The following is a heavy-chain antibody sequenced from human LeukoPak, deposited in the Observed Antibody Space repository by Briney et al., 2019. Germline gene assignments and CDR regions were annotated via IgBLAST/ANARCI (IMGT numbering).Heavy chain of an antibody. D-gene: IGHD5-18*01. CDR1: GGTFSSYA. CDR2: IIPIFGIA. Sequence: SVKVSCKASGGTFSSYAISWVRQAPGQGLEWMGRIIPIFGIANYAPKFQGRVTITADKSTSTAYMELSSLRSEDTAVYYCARSIQLWPEGYYGMDVWGQGTTVTVSS. V-gene: IGHV1-69*04. CDR3: ARSIQLWPEGYYGMDV. J-gene: IGHJ6*02.